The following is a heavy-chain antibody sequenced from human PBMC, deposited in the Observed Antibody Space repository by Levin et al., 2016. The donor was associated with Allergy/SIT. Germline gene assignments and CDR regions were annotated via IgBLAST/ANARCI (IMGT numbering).Heavy chain of an antibody. V-gene: IGHV3-74*01. Sequence: GEFLKISCSASGFSFSVFWMHWVRQAPGKGLVWVSRINSDGSSTNYADSVKGRFTISRDNAKNTLYLQMNSLRAEDTAIFYCARVGGYGGQGGSFDSWGQGTLVTVSS. CDR1: GFSFSVFW. CDR2: INSDGSST. D-gene: IGHD4-23*01. J-gene: IGHJ4*02. CDR3: ARVGGYGGQGGSFDS.